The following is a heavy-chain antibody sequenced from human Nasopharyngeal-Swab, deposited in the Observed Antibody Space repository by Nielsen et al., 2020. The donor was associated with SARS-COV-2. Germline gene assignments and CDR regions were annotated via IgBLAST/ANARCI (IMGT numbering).Heavy chain of an antibody. J-gene: IGHJ4*02. Sequence: GESLKISCAASGFTFSDYYMSWIRQAPGKGLEWVSYISSSGSTIYYADSVKGRFTISRDNAKNSLYLQMNSLRAEDTAVYYCAKRGTTTYYFDYWGQGTLVTVSS. CDR1: GFTFSDYY. D-gene: IGHD1-14*01. V-gene: IGHV3-11*01. CDR2: ISSSGSTI. CDR3: AKRGTTTYYFDY.